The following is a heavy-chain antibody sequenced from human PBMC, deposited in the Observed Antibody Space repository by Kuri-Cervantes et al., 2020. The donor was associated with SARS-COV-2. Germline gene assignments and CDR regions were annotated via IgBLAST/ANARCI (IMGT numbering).Heavy chain of an antibody. CDR2: IYYXGST. Sequence: SETLSLTCTVSGGSISSHYWSWIRQPPGEGLEWIGYIYYXGSTNYNPSLKSRVTISVDTPKNQFSLKLSSVTAAATAVVLCARDPYAXHNNWFDPWGQGTLVTVSS. CDR3: ARDPYAXHNNWFDP. D-gene: IGHD2-8*01. V-gene: IGHV4-59*11. CDR1: GGSISSHY. J-gene: IGHJ5*02.